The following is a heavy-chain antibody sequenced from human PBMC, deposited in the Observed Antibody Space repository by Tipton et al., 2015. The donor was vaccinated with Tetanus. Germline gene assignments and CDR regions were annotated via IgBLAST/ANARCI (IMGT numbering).Heavy chain of an antibody. V-gene: IGHV6-1*01. CDR3: ASAPHRGYYDSSGYYRDYYYGMDV. Sequence: GLVKPSQTLSLTCAISGDSVSSNSAAWNWIRQSPSRGLEWLGRTYYRSKWYNDYAVSVKSRITINPDTSKNQFSLKLSSVTAADTAVYYCASAPHRGYYDSSGYYRDYYYGMDVWGQGTTVTVSS. J-gene: IGHJ6*02. D-gene: IGHD3-22*01. CDR1: GDSVSSNSAA. CDR2: TYYRSKWYN.